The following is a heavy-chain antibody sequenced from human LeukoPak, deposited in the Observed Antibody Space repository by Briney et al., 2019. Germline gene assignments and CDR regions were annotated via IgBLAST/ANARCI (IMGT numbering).Heavy chain of an antibody. CDR1: GFTFRNAW. CDR3: TTGVYYYYATDV. CDR2: IERTADGGTT. Sequence: GGSLRLSCAASGFTFRNAWMTWVRQAPGGGLEWVGRIERTADGGTTDYAAPVRGRITMSRDDSKNTLYLQMNSLKTEDTAVYYCTTGVYYYYATDVWGQGTTVTVSS. V-gene: IGHV3-15*04. D-gene: IGHD2-8*01. J-gene: IGHJ6*02.